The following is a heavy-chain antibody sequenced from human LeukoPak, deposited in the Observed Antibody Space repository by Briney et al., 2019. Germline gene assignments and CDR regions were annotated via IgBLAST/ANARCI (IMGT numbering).Heavy chain of an antibody. J-gene: IGHJ5*02. Sequence: GGSLKLSCAASGFTFSGSAMHWVRQAPGKGLEWVGRIRSEANSYATAYGESVKGRFTFSRDDSKNTAYLQMDSLQTEDTAVYYCARDRTVVWFGDTNWFDPWGQGTLVTVSS. V-gene: IGHV3-73*01. CDR2: IRSEANSYAT. D-gene: IGHD3-10*01. CDR1: GFTFSGSA. CDR3: ARDRTVVWFGDTNWFDP.